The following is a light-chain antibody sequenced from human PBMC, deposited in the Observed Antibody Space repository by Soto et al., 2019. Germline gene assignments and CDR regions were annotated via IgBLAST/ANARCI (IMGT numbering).Light chain of an antibody. CDR3: HQYDNWWT. V-gene: IGKV3-15*01. CDR1: QSVRNN. CDR2: GVS. J-gene: IGKJ1*01. Sequence: ELVMTQSPDTLSVSPWERATLLCRASQSVRNNLAWYQQKPGQAPRLLIYGVSTRATGVPARFSGSGSGTDFTLTISSLQPEDFAVCYCHQYDNWWTFGQGTKVDIK.